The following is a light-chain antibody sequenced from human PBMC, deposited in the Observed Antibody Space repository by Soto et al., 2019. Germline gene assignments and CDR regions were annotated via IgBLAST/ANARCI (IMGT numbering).Light chain of an antibody. Sequence: QSALTEPPSAYGSPGPSVTISCTGTINDVGGYNYVSWYQQLPGKAPKLMIYEVSKRSSGFPDRCSASKSDNTASLTVSGLQAEDEADYDCSAYAGSNNVGVFGAGSKKTGL. V-gene: IGLV2-8*01. J-gene: IGLJ3*02. CDR2: EVS. CDR3: SAYAGSNNVGV. CDR1: INDVGGYNY.